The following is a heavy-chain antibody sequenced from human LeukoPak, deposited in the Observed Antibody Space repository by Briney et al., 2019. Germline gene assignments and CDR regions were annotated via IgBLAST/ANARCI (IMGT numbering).Heavy chain of an antibody. J-gene: IGHJ4*02. Sequence: PGGSLRLSCAASGFTFSSYSMNWVRQAPGKGLEWVSSISSSSSYIYYADSVKGRFTISRDNSKNTLYLQMNSLRAEDTAIYYCARARPHSNTWYFLDYWGQGTLVTVSS. D-gene: IGHD6-13*01. CDR3: ARARPHSNTWYFLDY. CDR2: ISSSSSYI. V-gene: IGHV3-21*04. CDR1: GFTFSSYS.